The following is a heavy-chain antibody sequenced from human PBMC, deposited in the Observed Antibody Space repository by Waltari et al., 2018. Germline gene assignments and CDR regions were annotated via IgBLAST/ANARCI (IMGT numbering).Heavy chain of an antibody. Sequence: QVQLQESGPGLVKPSETLSLTFAVSGGSISSSNWWSWIRQSPGKGLEWIGNIGGSSGSTYYNPSLKSRVTISKDTSKNQFSLKLSSVTAADTAVYYCARDRTSWGYWGQGVLVTVSS. CDR2: IGGSSGST. CDR3: ARDRTSWGY. V-gene: IGHV4-4*02. J-gene: IGHJ4*02. CDR1: GGSISSSNW. D-gene: IGHD3-16*01.